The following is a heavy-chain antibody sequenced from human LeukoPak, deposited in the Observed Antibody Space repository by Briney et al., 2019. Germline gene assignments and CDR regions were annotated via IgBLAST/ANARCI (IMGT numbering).Heavy chain of an antibody. V-gene: IGHV3-74*01. CDR2: INSDGSNT. CDR1: GFTFSSYW. J-gene: IGHJ5*02. D-gene: IGHD3-9*01. Sequence: PGGSLRLSCAASGFTFSSYWMHWVRQAPGKGLVWVSPINSDGSNTSYADSVKGRFTISRDNAKNTLYLQMNSLRAEDTAVYYCARDPRLGFDWAPWGQGTLVTVSS. CDR3: ARDPRLGFDWAP.